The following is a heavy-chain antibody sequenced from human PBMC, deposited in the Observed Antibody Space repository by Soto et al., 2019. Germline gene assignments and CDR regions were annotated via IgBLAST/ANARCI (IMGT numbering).Heavy chain of an antibody. CDR3: ARDLHGDAYY. Sequence: QVQLVQSAAEVKKPGASVKASCKAPGYTFTSYGFSWLRQAPGQGLEWMGWISAYNGNTNYAQKLLGRVTMTTDPSTSTAYMELRSLRSDDTAVYYCARDLHGDAYYCGQGTVVTVSS. CDR1: GYTFTSYG. V-gene: IGHV1-18*01. J-gene: IGHJ4*02. D-gene: IGHD3-10*01. CDR2: ISAYNGNT.